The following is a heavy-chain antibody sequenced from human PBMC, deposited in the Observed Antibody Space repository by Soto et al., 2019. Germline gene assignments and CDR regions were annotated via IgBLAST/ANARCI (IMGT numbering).Heavy chain of an antibody. V-gene: IGHV3-23*01. CDR1: GFTFSSYA. CDR2: ISGRGGST. CDR3: AKESGRTSIFGSLDY. D-gene: IGHD3-3*02. J-gene: IGHJ4*02. Sequence: DVQMLESGGGLVQPGGSLRLSCAASGFTFSSYAMSWVRQSPGKGLQWVATISGRGGSTYYADSVKGRFTISRDNSNNTVYLQMNSLSADDTAMYYCAKESGRTSIFGSLDYWGQGTLVTVSS.